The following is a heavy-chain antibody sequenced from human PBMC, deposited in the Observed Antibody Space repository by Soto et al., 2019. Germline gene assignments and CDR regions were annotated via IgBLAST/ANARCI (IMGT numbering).Heavy chain of an antibody. CDR2: IMPGSSHI. V-gene: IGHV3-48*01. Sequence: PGGSLRLSCAASGFTFSIYSMNWVRQAPGKGLEWVSYIMPGSSHIFYADSVKGRFTISRDNSKNSLYLQMNSLRAEDTAVYYCARVERGITIFGVVIPPFDYWGQGTLVTVSS. CDR3: ARVERGITIFGVVIPPFDY. J-gene: IGHJ4*02. D-gene: IGHD3-3*01. CDR1: GFTFSIYS.